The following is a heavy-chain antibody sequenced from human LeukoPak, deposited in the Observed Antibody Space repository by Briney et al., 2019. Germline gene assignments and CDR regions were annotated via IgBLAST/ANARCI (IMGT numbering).Heavy chain of an antibody. CDR2: IIPILGIA. CDR1: GGTFSSYA. CDR3: ARDYTYSTGGTYYDRFDY. D-gene: IGHD2-8*02. V-gene: IGHV1-69*04. J-gene: IGHJ4*02. Sequence: ASVKVSCKASGGTFSSYAISWVRQAPGQGLEWMGRIIPILGIANYAQKFQGRVTITADKSTSTAYMELSSLRSEDTAVYYCARDYTYSTGGTYYDRFDYWGQGTLVTVSS.